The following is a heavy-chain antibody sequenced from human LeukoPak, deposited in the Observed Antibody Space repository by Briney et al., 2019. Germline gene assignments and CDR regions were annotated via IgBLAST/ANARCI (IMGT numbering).Heavy chain of an antibody. CDR1: TYSISSGYY. J-gene: IGHJ6*03. CDR3: ARRSPYYYMDV. Sequence: PSETLSLTCAVSTYSISSGYYWGWVRQPPGKGLEWIGSIFHSGSTYYNPSLKSRVTISVDTSKSQFSLKLTSVTAADTAVYYCARRSPYYYMDVWGKGTTVTVSS. V-gene: IGHV4-38-2*01. CDR2: IFHSGST. D-gene: IGHD1-26*01.